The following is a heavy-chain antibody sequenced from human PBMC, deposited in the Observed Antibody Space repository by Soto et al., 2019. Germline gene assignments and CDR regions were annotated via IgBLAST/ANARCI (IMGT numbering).Heavy chain of an antibody. J-gene: IGHJ4*02. CDR1: GGSFSGYD. CDR3: ARGRGILDY. D-gene: IGHD1-20*01. V-gene: IGHV4-34*01. Sequence: PSETLSLTGAVYGGSFSGYDWSWIRKRPGKGLEWIGEINHSGSTNYNPSLKSRATISVDTSKNQFSLKLSSVTAADTAVYYCARGRGILDYWGQGTLVTVSS. CDR2: INHSGST.